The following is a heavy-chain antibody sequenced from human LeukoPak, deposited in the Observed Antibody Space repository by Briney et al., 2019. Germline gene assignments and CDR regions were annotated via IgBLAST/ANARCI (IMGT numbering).Heavy chain of an antibody. CDR2: IIPIFGTA. CDR3: ARSYCSSASCYMIGEESDDY. J-gene: IGHJ4*02. D-gene: IGHD2-2*02. CDR1: GGTFSSYA. Sequence: GASVKVSCKASGGTFSSYAISWVRQAPGQGLEWMGGIIPIFGTANYAQKFQGRVTITADESTSTAYMELSSLRSEDTAVYYCARSYCSSASCYMIGEESDDYWGQGTLVTVSS. V-gene: IGHV1-69*13.